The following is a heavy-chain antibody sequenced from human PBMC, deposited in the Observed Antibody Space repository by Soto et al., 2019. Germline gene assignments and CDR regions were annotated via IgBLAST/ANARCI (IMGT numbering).Heavy chain of an antibody. CDR3: ARGRPLRYFDWNKRSYGMDV. D-gene: IGHD3-9*01. CDR2: IKQDGSEK. V-gene: IGHV3-7*03. J-gene: IGHJ6*02. Sequence: GGSLRLSCAASGFTFSSYWMSWVRQAPGKGLEWVANIKQDGSEKYYVDSVKGRFTISRDNAKNSLYLQMNSLRAEDTAVYYCARGRPLRYFDWNKRSYGMDVWGQGTTVTVSS. CDR1: GFTFSSYW.